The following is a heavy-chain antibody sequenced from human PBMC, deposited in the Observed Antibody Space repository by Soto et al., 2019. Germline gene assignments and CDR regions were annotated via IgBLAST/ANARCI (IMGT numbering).Heavy chain of an antibody. V-gene: IGHV3-15*01. CDR3: ATVGRNHHSGGCYYYYCMDV. Sequence: GGSLRLSLAASGFNFNNAWMSWVRQAPGKGLEWVGRIKSKIDGGTTDYAAPVKGRFTISRPDSKNTLYLQMNSLKTEDTAVYYCATVGRNHHSGGCYYYYCMDVRCQGTSVT. CDR2: IKSKIDGGTT. J-gene: IGHJ6*02. D-gene: IGHD6-25*01. CDR1: GFNFNNAW.